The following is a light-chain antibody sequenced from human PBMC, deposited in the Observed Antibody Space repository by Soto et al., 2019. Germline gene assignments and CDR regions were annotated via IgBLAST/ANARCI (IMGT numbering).Light chain of an antibody. CDR1: QGIGSRY. CDR2: GAS. CDR3: QQFGSSIPHT. V-gene: IGKV3-20*01. Sequence: EIVMTQSPGTLSLSPGERATISCRASQGIGSRYLAWYHQKSGQAPRLLIYGASSRATGIPDRFSGSGSGTDFTLTISRVEPEDFGVYYCQQFGSSIPHTFGQGTKLEIK. J-gene: IGKJ2*01.